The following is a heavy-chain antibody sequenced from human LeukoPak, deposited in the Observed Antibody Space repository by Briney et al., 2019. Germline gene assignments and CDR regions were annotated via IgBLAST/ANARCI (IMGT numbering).Heavy chain of an antibody. CDR3: ASVPLRNYHGSGSTPKYYFDY. Sequence: SETLSLTCTVSGGSISSSSYYWGWIRQPPGKGLEWIGSIYYSGSTYYNPSLKSRVTISVDTSKNQFSLKLSSVTAADTAVYYCASVPLRNYHGSGSTPKYYFDYWGQGTLVTVSS. J-gene: IGHJ4*02. D-gene: IGHD3-10*01. V-gene: IGHV4-39*07. CDR2: IYYSGST. CDR1: GGSISSSSYY.